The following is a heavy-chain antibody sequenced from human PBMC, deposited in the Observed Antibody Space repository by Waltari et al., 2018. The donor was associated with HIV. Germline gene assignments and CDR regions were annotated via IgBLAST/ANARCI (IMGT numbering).Heavy chain of an antibody. CDR2: IRSKTSGETR. D-gene: IGHD3-3*01. Sequence: QLVESGGALIQPGRSLRRSCTAYGFTFGDDAMNWVRQAPGKGLEWVGFIRSKTSGETREYAASVKGRFSISRDDSKGMVYLQMNSLRADDTALYYCVRDLAWRAFDVWGQGTMVTVSS. V-gene: IGHV3-49*04. J-gene: IGHJ3*01. CDR3: VRDLAWRAFDV. CDR1: GFTFGDDA.